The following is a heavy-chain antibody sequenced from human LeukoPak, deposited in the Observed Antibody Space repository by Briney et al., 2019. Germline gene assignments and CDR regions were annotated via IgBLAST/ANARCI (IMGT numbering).Heavy chain of an antibody. Sequence: RTSQTLSLTCTVSGGSISSGSYYWSWIRQPAGKGLEWIGRIYTSGSTNYNPSLKSRVTISLDTSKNQFSLKLSSVTAADTAVYYCARVPIFRGVISQYYYYYYMDVWGKGTTVTVSS. CDR1: GGSISSGSYY. V-gene: IGHV4-61*02. CDR3: ARVPIFRGVISQYYYYYYMDV. J-gene: IGHJ6*03. CDR2: IYTSGST. D-gene: IGHD3-10*01.